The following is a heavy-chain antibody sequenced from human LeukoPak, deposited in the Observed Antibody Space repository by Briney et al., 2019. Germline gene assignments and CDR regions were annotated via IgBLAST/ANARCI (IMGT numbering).Heavy chain of an antibody. CDR1: GFTFSSYS. J-gene: IGHJ4*02. CDR2: ISSSSSYI. Sequence: GGSLRLSRAASGFTFSSYSMNWVRQALGKGLEWVSSISSSSSYIYYADSVKGRFTISRDNAKNSLYLQMNSLRAEDTAVYYCARVADTAMAYFDYWGQGTLVTVSS. V-gene: IGHV3-21*01. D-gene: IGHD5-18*01. CDR3: ARVADTAMAYFDY.